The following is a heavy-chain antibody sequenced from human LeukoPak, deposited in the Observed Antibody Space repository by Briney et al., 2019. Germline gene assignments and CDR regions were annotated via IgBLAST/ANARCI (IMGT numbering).Heavy chain of an antibody. CDR1: GGSISSGSYY. CDR3: ARDRKRSLQRDAFDI. V-gene: IGHV4-61*02. CDR2: IYTSGST. J-gene: IGHJ3*02. D-gene: IGHD4-11*01. Sequence: TLSLTCTVSGGSISSGSYYWSWIRQPAGKGLEWIGRIYTSGSTNYNPSLKSRVTISVDTSKNQFSLKLSSVTAADTAVYYCARDRKRSLQRDAFDIWGQGTMVTVSS.